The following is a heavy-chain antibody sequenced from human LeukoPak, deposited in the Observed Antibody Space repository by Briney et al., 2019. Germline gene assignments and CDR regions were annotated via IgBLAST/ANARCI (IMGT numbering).Heavy chain of an antibody. CDR2: IYTSGST. J-gene: IGHJ5*02. Sequence: SETLSLTCTVSGYSISSGYYWSWIRQPAGKGLEWIGRIYTSGSTNYNPSLKSRVTMSVDTSKNQFSLKLSSVTAADTAVYYCARSGEGDHYYGSGSGPWYWFDPWGQGTLVTVSS. D-gene: IGHD3-10*01. CDR3: ARSGEGDHYYGSGSGPWYWFDP. V-gene: IGHV4-4*07. CDR1: GYSISSGYY.